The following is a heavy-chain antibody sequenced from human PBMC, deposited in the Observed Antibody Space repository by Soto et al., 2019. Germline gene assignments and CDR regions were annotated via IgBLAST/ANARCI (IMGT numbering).Heavy chain of an antibody. V-gene: IGHV1-3*01. CDR1: GYTFSTYA. CDR3: ARGKGMEENYYYYGLDI. CDR2: INGGTGQT. D-gene: IGHD1-1*01. J-gene: IGHJ6*02. Sequence: ASVKVSGKASGYTFSTYAMHWVRQAPGQSLEWMGWINGGTGQTRYSQRFQDRVTITRDTPASTANMELTSLTSEDTAVYYCARGKGMEENYYYYGLDIWGQGTTVTVSS.